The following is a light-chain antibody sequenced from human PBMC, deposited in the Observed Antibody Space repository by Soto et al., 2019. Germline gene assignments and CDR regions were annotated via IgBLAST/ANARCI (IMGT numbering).Light chain of an antibody. CDR1: SSDVGDYNY. Sequence: QSALTQPPSASGSPGQSVTISCTRTSSDVGDYNYVSWYQQHPGKAPKLLIYEVSKRPSGVPDRFSGSKSVNTASLTVSGLQAEDEADYYCSSYAGSNNLVFGGGTKLTVL. V-gene: IGLV2-8*01. J-gene: IGLJ2*01. CDR3: SSYAGSNNLV. CDR2: EVS.